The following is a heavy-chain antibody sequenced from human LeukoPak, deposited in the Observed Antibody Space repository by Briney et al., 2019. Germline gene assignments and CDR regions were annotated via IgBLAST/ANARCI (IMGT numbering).Heavy chain of an antibody. CDR2: IIPIFGTA. J-gene: IGHJ4*02. CDR1: GGTFSSYA. V-gene: IGHV1-69*06. Sequence: SVKVSCNASGGTFSSYAINWVRQAPGQGLEWMGGIIPIFGTANYAQKLQGRVTITADKSTSTAYMELSSLRSEDTAVYYCARDRVHWGSPSDKTPIDYWGQGTLVTVSS. D-gene: IGHD7-27*01. CDR3: ARDRVHWGSPSDKTPIDY.